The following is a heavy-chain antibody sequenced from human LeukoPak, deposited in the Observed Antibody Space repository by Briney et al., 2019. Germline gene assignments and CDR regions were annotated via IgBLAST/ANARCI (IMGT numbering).Heavy chain of an antibody. J-gene: IGHJ4*02. Sequence: GGSLRLSCADSGFSFSIYWMTWVRQAPGKGLEWVANIKHDGSEKFYVDSVKGRFFISRDNARNSVYLQMNSLRVDDTAVYYCAKDRANWAIDDWGQGTQVTVSS. D-gene: IGHD3-16*01. CDR2: IKHDGSEK. CDR1: GFSFSIYW. V-gene: IGHV3-7*01. CDR3: AKDRANWAIDD.